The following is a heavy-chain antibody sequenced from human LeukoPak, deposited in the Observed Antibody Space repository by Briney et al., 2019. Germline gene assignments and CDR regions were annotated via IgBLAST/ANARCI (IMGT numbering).Heavy chain of an antibody. CDR2: MNPNSGNT. V-gene: IGHV1-8*01. CDR1: GYTFTSFD. D-gene: IGHD6-13*01. CDR3: AKLRYYSSPANPDFDY. Sequence: ASVKVSCKASGYTFTSFDLNWVRQATGQGLEWMGWMNPNSGNTGYAQKFQGRVTMTRNTSISTAYMELSSLRSEDTAVYYCAKLRYYSSPANPDFDYWGQGTLLTVSS. J-gene: IGHJ4*02.